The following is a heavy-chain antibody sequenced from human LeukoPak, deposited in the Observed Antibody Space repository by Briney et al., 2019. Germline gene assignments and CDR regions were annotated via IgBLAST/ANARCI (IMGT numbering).Heavy chain of an antibody. Sequence: SETLSLTCSVSGGSVSGYYWSWIRQPPGKGLEYIGYIYSSGATLYSPSLKSRVTISIDTSENHFSLKLSSVTAADTAVYYCARHGPDYGDFGYWYFDLWGRGTLVTVSS. CDR3: ARHGPDYGDFGYWYFDL. CDR1: GGSVSGYY. D-gene: IGHD4-17*01. CDR2: IYSSGAT. J-gene: IGHJ2*01. V-gene: IGHV4-59*08.